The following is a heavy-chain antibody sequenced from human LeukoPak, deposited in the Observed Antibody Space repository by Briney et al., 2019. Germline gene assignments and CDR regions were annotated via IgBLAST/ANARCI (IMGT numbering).Heavy chain of an antibody. J-gene: IGHJ4*02. CDR2: IYYSGST. D-gene: IGHD3-22*01. V-gene: IGHV4-39*07. Sequence: SETLSLTCTVSGGSISSSSYYWGWIRQPPGKGLEWIGSIYYSGSTYYNPSLKSRVTTSVDTSKNQFSLKLSSVTAADTAVYYCARDTWTYYYDSSGYYYSYWGQGTLVTVSS. CDR3: ARDTWTYYYDSSGYYYSY. CDR1: GGSISSSSYY.